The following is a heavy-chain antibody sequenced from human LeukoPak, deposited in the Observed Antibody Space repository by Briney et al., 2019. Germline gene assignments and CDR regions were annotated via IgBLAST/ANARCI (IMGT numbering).Heavy chain of an antibody. J-gene: IGHJ3*01. Sequence: ASVKVSCKASGYTFTSYGISWVRQAPGQGLEWMGWISVYNGNTNYAQKLQGRVTMTTDTSTSTAYMELRSLRSDDTAVYYCASPYCSGGTCYAHDAFDLWGQGTMVTVSS. V-gene: IGHV1-18*01. CDR2: ISVYNGNT. CDR3: ASPYCSGGTCYAHDAFDL. CDR1: GYTFTSYG. D-gene: IGHD2-15*01.